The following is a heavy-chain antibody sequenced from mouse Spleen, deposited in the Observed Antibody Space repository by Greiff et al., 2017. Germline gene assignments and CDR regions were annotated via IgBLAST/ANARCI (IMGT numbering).Heavy chain of an antibody. V-gene: IGHV5-15*01. J-gene: IGHJ4*01. CDR2: ISNLAYSI. CDR1: GFTFSDYG. Sequence: EVQRVESGGGLVQPGGSLKLSCAASGFTFSDYGMAWVRQAPRKGPEWVAFISNLAYSIYYADTVTGRFTISRENAKNTLYLEMSSLRSEDTAMYYCARQLHAMDYWGQGTSVTVSS. CDR3: ARQLHAMDY.